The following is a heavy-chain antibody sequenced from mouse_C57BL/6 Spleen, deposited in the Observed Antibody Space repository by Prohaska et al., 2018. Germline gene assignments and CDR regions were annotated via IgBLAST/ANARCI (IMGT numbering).Heavy chain of an antibody. CDR2: INPNNGGT. D-gene: IGHD1-1*01. J-gene: IGHJ2*01. Sequence: HGNSLEWIGDINPNNGGTIYNQKFKGKATLTVDKSSSTAYMELRSLTSEDTAVYYCARSSYGDYWGQGTTLTVSS. V-gene: IGHV1-18*01. CDR3: ARSSYGDY.